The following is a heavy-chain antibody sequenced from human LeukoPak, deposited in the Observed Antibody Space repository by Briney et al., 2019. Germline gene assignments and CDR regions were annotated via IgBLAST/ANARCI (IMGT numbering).Heavy chain of an antibody. CDR1: GFTFSSYA. D-gene: IGHD6-6*01. CDR2: ITGSGGGT. J-gene: IGHJ4*02. Sequence: GGSLRLSCAASGFTFSSYAMSWVRQAPGKGLEWVSGITGSGGGTYYADSVKGRFTISIDSSSSTLFLQMKSLRAEDTATYYCAKEVAAGRKGIVYWGQGILVTVSS. CDR3: AKEVAAGRKGIVY. V-gene: IGHV3-23*01.